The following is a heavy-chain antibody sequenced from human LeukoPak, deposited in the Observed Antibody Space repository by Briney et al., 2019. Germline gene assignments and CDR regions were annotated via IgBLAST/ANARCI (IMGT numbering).Heavy chain of an antibody. Sequence: GGSLRLSCAASGFTFSSYSMNWVRQAPGKGLEWVSSISSSSSYIYYADSVKGRFTISRDNSKNTVNLQMNRLRVEDTAIYYCAKDWIQFNRVFDCFDSWGQGTLVTVSS. D-gene: IGHD5-18*01. V-gene: IGHV3-21*04. CDR3: AKDWIQFNRVFDCFDS. CDR2: ISSSSSYI. J-gene: IGHJ4*02. CDR1: GFTFSSYS.